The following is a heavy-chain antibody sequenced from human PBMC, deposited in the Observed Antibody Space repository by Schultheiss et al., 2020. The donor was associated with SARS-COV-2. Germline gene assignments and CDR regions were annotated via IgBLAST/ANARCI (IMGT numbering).Heavy chain of an antibody. D-gene: IGHD4-17*01. CDR1: RGSFGEYY. CDR3: ARGPFTVTTHPPDY. CDR2: VHYSGTT. Sequence: SETLSLTCTVSRGSFGEYYWSWIRQPPGKALEWLGFVHYSGTTKYNPSLKSRVAISMDTSGNQFSLTLTSVTPADTGMYYCARGPFTVTTHPPDYWGQGTLVTVSS. V-gene: IGHV4-59*01. J-gene: IGHJ4*02.